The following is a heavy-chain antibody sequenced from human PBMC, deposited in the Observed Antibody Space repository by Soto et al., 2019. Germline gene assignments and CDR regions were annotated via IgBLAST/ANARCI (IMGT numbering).Heavy chain of an antibody. CDR1: GGSFSGYY. J-gene: IGHJ4*02. CDR3: ARVYVWGSYRYFDY. V-gene: IGHV4-34*01. CDR2: INHSGST. D-gene: IGHD3-16*02. Sequence: QVQLQQWGAGLLKPSETLSLTCAVYGGSFSGYYWSWIRQPPGKGLEWIGEINHSGSTNYNPYLKSRVTISVDTSKNQFSLKLSSVTAADTAVYYGARVYVWGSYRYFDYWGQGTLVTVSS.